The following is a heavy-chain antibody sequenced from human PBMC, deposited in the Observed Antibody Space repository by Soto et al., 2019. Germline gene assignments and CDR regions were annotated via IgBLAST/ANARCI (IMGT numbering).Heavy chain of an antibody. CDR3: VRDGTKTLRDWFDP. J-gene: IGHJ5*02. V-gene: IGHV4-4*07. D-gene: IGHD1-1*01. CDR1: GASISGFY. CDR2: IYATGTT. Sequence: KTSETLSLTCTVSGASISGFYWSWIRKSAGKGLEWIGRIYATGTTDYNPSLKSRVMMSVDTSKKQFSLKLRSVTAADTAVYYCVRDGTKTLRDWFDPWGQGISVTVSS.